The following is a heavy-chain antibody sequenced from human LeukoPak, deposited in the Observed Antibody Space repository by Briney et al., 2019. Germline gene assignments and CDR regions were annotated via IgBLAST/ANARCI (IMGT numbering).Heavy chain of an antibody. V-gene: IGHV4-59*10. D-gene: IGHD2-8*02. J-gene: IGHJ5*01. CDR1: GGSFSGYY. CDR2: IYTSGST. CDR3: ARVYCTGGSCFAGWFDS. Sequence: SETLSLTCAVYGGSFSGYYWSWIRQPAGKGLEWVGRIYTSGSTNYNPSLESRVTISLDTSKNQFSLKVTSVTAADTAVYYCARVYCTGGSCFAGWFDSWGQGTLVTVSS.